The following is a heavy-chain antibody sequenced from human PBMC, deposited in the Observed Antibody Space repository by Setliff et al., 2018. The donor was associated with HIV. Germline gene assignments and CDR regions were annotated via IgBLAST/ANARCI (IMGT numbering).Heavy chain of an antibody. CDR3: AKDKGSSGWSA. Sequence: HPGGSLRLSCAASGFTFSNYAMTWVRQAPGKGLEWVSGISGSGDTTYYADSVKGRFTVSRDNSKYTLYLQMNSLRVEDTAVYYCAKDKGSSGWSAWGQGTLVTVSS. CDR1: GFTFSNYA. D-gene: IGHD6-19*01. V-gene: IGHV3-23*01. J-gene: IGHJ5*02. CDR2: ISGSGDTT.